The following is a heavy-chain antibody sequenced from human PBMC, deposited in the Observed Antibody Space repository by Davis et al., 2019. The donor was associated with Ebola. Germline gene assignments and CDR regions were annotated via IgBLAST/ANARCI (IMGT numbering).Heavy chain of an antibody. CDR1: GYTITGYY. CDR3: ARSSDTGGWFDP. J-gene: IGHJ5*02. Sequence: SVLVFCKASGYTITGYYMYWVRQAPGQGLEWMGGIIPILGIANYAQKFQGRVTITADKSTSTAYMELRSLRSDYTALTYCARSSDTGGWFDPWGQGTLVTVSS. CDR2: IIPILGIA. D-gene: IGHD7-27*01. V-gene: IGHV1-69*10.